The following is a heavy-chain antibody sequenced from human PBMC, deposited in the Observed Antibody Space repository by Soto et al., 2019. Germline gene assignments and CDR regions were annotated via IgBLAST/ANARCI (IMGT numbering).Heavy chain of an antibody. D-gene: IGHD5-12*01. CDR2: INAGNGNT. CDR1: GYTFTSYA. V-gene: IGHV1-3*01. J-gene: IGHJ6*02. Sequence: ASVKVSCKASGYTFTSYAMHWVRQAPGQRLEWMGWINAGNGNTKYSQKFQGRVTITRDTSASTAYMELSSLRSEDTAVYYCARASYSGYDFEYYYGMDVWGQGTTVTVSS. CDR3: ARASYSGYDFEYYYGMDV.